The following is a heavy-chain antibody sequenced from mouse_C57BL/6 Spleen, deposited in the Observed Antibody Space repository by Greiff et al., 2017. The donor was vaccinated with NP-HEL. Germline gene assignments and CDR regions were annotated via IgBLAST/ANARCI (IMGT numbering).Heavy chain of an antibody. CDR3: TRGASNPYYGSLYYAMDY. J-gene: IGHJ4*01. Sequence: VQLQQSGTVLARPGASVKMSCKTSGYTFTSYWMHWVKQRPGQGLEWIGAIYPGNSDTSYNQKFKGKAKLTAVTSASTAYMELSSLTNEDSAVYYCTRGASNPYYGSLYYAMDYWGQGTSVTVSS. CDR2: IYPGNSDT. CDR1: GYTFTSYW. D-gene: IGHD1-1*01. V-gene: IGHV1-5*01.